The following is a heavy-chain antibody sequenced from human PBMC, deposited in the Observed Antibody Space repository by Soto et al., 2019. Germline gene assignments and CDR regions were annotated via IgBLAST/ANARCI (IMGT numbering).Heavy chain of an antibody. Sequence: GGSLRLSCAASGFTFSSYAMHWVRQAPGKWLEWVAVISYDGSNKYYADSVKGRFTISRDNSKNTLYLQMNSLRAEDTAVYYCAREKSDQYGDYARGYYYYYGMDVWGQGXTVTVYS. D-gene: IGHD4-17*01. CDR3: AREKSDQYGDYARGYYYYYGMDV. CDR1: GFTFSSYA. V-gene: IGHV3-30-3*01. J-gene: IGHJ6*02. CDR2: ISYDGSNK.